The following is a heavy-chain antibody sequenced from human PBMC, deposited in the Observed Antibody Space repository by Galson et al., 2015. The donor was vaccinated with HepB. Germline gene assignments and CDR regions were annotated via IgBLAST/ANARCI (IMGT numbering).Heavy chain of an antibody. CDR2: ISSSSDTI. CDR1: GFTFSSYS. J-gene: IGHJ3*02. Sequence: SLRLSCAASGFTFSSYSMNWVRQAPGKGLEWISYISSSSDTIYYADAVKGRFTISRNNARYSLFLQMNSLRAEDTAVYYCASRNDIAVTPAAISAFVIWGQGTMVTVSS. D-gene: IGHD2-2*02. V-gene: IGHV3-48*04. CDR3: ASRNDIAVTPAAISAFVI.